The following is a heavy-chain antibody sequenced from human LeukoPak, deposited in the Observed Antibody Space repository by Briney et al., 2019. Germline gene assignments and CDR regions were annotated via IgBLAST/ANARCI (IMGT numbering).Heavy chain of an antibody. CDR3: AKVRDYGDYTSLDAFDI. Sequence: PGGSLRLSCAASGFTFSTYGLTWVRQAPGKGLEWVSGINGGGSRSYYADFVKGRFTISRDNSKNTLYLRMNTLRAEDTAVYYCAKVRDYGDYTSLDAFDIWGQGTMVTVSS. D-gene: IGHD4-17*01. J-gene: IGHJ3*02. CDR1: GFTFSTYG. V-gene: IGHV3-23*01. CDR2: INGGGSRS.